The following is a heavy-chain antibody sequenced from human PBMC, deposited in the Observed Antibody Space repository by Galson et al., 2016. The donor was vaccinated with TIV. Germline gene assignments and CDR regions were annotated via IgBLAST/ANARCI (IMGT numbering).Heavy chain of an antibody. J-gene: IGHJ6*02. CDR1: GDSVSGNTAA. CDR2: TYYTSKWNT. Sequence: CAISGDSVSGNTAAWNWVRQSPSRGLEWLGRTYYTSKWNTYYAVSVKGRIIIRPDTSMNQVSLQLSSVIPDDTAVYYCSRGNWNYGMGGAMDVWGRGTTVTVSS. CDR3: SRGNWNYGMGGAMDV. D-gene: IGHD1-7*01. V-gene: IGHV6-1*01.